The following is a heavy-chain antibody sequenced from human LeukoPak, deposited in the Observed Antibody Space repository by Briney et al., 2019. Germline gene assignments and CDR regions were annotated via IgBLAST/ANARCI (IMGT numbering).Heavy chain of an antibody. J-gene: IGHJ3*02. V-gene: IGHV1-18*01. D-gene: IGHD6-13*01. CDR1: GYTFTSYG. CDR3: ARRRGYSSSWYIRAFDI. Sequence: ASVKVSGKASGYTFTSYGISWVRQAPGQGLEWMGWISAYNGNTNYAQKLQGRVTMTTDTSTSTAYMELRSLRSDDTAVYYCARRRGYSSSWYIRAFDIWGQGTMVTVSS. CDR2: ISAYNGNT.